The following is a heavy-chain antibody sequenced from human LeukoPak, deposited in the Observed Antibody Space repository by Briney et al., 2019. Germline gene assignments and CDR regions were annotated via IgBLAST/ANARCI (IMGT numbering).Heavy chain of an antibody. D-gene: IGHD1-14*01. CDR3: ARRQSVWGFVDY. J-gene: IGHJ4*02. Sequence: PSETLSLTCGVYGGSFSGYYWTWIRQTPEKGLEWIGEIHHSGSTFYNPSLKSRVTISGDTSKNQFSLKLSSVTAADTAVYYCARRQSVWGFVDYWGQGTLVTVSS. CDR1: GGSFSGYY. V-gene: IGHV4-34*01. CDR2: IHHSGST.